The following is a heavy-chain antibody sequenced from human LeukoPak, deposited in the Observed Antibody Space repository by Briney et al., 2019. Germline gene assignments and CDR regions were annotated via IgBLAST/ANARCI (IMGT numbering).Heavy chain of an antibody. CDR1: GFTFSSYG. V-gene: IGHV3-30*03. Sequence: GRSLRLSCAASGFTFSSYGMHWVRQAPGKGLEWVAVISYDGSNKYYADSVKGRFTISRDNSKNTLYLQMNSLRAEDTAVYYCARDYDSSGYYYGGGHYFDYWGQGTLVTVSS. D-gene: IGHD3-22*01. CDR2: ISYDGSNK. CDR3: ARDYDSSGYYYGGGHYFDY. J-gene: IGHJ4*02.